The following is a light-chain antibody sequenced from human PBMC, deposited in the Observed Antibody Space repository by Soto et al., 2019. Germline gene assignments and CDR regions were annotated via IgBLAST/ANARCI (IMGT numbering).Light chain of an antibody. CDR3: QQYDNWPRT. J-gene: IGKJ1*01. Sequence: EMLMTQSPATLSVSPGERATLSCRASQSVSSNLAWYQLKPGQAPRLLLYGASTRATGIPARFSGRGSGTEFTLTISSLQSEDFAVYFCQQYDNWPRTCGQGTKVEIK. V-gene: IGKV3-15*01. CDR2: GAS. CDR1: QSVSSN.